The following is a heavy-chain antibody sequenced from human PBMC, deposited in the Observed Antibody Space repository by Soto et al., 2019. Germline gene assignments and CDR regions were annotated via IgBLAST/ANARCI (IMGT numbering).Heavy chain of an antibody. CDR2: ISGSGGST. CDR1: GFTFRNHA. V-gene: IGHV3-23*01. J-gene: IGHJ4*02. Sequence: PGGSLRLSCAAAGFTFRNHAMSWVRQAPGKGLEWVSAISGSGGSTHYADSVKGRFTFSRDNSKNTLSLQMNSLRAEDTAAYYCAISVSSGSYSNFDFCGQGTLVTVSS. CDR3: AISVSSGSYSNFDF. D-gene: IGHD1-26*01.